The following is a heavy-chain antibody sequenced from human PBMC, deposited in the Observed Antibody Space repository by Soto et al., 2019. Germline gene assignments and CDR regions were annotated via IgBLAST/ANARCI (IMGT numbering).Heavy chain of an antibody. CDR3: ATSYGSVSAHFDL. V-gene: IGHV1-69*02. J-gene: IGHJ4*02. D-gene: IGHD3-10*01. CDR2: VNPIVGMS. Sequence: QVQLVQSGAVVKKPGSSGRVSCTASGGTFNSYTLNWLRQAHGPRLEWVGRVNPIVGMSSSASKFQGRVTMTADKSTSKAFMNLASLKSEDTAVYYWATSYGSVSAHFDLWGQGTLVTVSS. CDR1: GGTFNSYT.